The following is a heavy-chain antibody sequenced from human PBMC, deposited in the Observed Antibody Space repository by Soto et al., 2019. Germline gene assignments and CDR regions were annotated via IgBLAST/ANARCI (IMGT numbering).Heavy chain of an antibody. D-gene: IGHD5-18*01. CDR3: ARVNTATLDY. CDR2: ISAYNGNT. J-gene: IGHJ4*02. V-gene: IGHV1-18*01. Sequence: ASVKVSCKASGYIFNNYGISWVRQAPGQGLEWMGWISAYNGNTVYAQKFQDRVTMTRDTSTDTAYMDLKSLISDDTAVYYCARVNTATLDYWGQGTLVTVSS. CDR1: GYIFNNYG.